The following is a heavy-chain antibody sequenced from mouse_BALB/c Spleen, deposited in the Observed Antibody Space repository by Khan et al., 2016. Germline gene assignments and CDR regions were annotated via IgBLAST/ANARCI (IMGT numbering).Heavy chain of an antibody. CDR3: ARSSYDLYYYAMAY. V-gene: IGHV14-3*02. Sequence: VQLKQSGAELVKPGASVKVSCTASGFNIKDTYMHWVKQRPEQGLEWIGRIDPANGDSEYDPKFQGRATIPAETSSNTAYLQLSTPTSEDTAVYYGARSSYDLYYYAMAYWGQGTSFTVAS. CDR2: IDPANGDS. CDR1: GFNIKDTY. J-gene: IGHJ4*01. D-gene: IGHD2-12*01.